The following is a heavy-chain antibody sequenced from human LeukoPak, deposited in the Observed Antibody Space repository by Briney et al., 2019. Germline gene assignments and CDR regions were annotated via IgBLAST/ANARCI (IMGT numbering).Heavy chain of an antibody. J-gene: IGHJ6*02. D-gene: IGHD1-26*01. CDR1: GFTFSSYA. Sequence: TGGSLRLSCAASGFTFSSYAMSWVRQAPGKGLEWVSSISGGDSTYYADSVKGRFTISRDNSKNTLYLQMNSLRAEDTAIYYCAKGDGSSLAYYYGMDVWGQGTTVTVSS. V-gene: IGHV3-23*01. CDR3: AKGDGSSLAYYYGMDV. CDR2: ISGGDST.